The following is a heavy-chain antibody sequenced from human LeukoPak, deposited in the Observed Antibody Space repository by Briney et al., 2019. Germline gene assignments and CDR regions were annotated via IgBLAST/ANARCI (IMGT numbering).Heavy chain of an antibody. CDR1: GFTFDDYA. CDR2: ISWNSGSI. J-gene: IGHJ3*02. D-gene: IGHD6-13*01. V-gene: IGHV3-9*01. CDR3: ANSMGRSWSGAFDI. Sequence: GGSLRLSCAASGFTFDDYAMHWVRQAPGKGLEWVSGISWNSGSIGYADSVKGRFTISRDNAKNSLYLQMNSLRAEDTALYYCANSMGRSWSGAFDIWGQGTMVTVSS.